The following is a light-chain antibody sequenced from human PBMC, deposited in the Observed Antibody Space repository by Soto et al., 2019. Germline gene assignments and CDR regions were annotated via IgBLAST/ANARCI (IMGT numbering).Light chain of an antibody. CDR3: HQDFNLPWT. J-gene: IGKJ1*01. Sequence: EIVWTQSPGTLSLSPGERATLSCRASQTVSRMYLPWFQQKPGQAPRLLIYGTSTRATGIPVRFSGSGSGTDFTLTISSLQPEDFAVYFCHQDFNLPWTVGQGSKVDIK. CDR1: QTVSRMY. CDR2: GTS. V-gene: IGKV3D-7*01.